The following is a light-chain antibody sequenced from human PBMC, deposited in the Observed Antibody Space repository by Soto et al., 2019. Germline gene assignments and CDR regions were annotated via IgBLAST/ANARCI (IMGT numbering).Light chain of an antibody. CDR1: ESVRNY. CDR2: DAS. V-gene: IGKV3-11*01. Sequence: EIVLTQSPATLSVSQGERATLSCSSSESVRNYVAWYQQKHGQAPRLLIYDASTRATGIPARFSGSGCGTDYTLSISSLAAEDFAVSYCQHRDNWSYIFGQGTKLE. J-gene: IGKJ2*01. CDR3: QHRDNWSYI.